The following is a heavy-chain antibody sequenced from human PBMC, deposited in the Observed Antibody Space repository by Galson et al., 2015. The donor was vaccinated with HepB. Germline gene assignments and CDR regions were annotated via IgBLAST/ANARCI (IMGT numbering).Heavy chain of an antibody. J-gene: IGHJ4*02. CDR1: GYTFTKYG. Sequence: SVKVSCKAPGYTFTKYGISWVRRAPGQGLEWMGWISSYTNNTDYAQNLQGRVTMTTDTSTTTAYMELRSLRSDDTAVYYCARVVGYSYGYGEDFDSWGQGTLVTVSS. CDR2: ISSYTNNT. D-gene: IGHD5-18*01. CDR3: ARVVGYSYGYGEDFDS. V-gene: IGHV1-18*04.